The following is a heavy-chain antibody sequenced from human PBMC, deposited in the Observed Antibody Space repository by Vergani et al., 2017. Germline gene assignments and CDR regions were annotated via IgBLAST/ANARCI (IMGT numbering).Heavy chain of an antibody. D-gene: IGHD3-9*01. J-gene: IGHJ4*02. V-gene: IGHV1-46*03. CDR1: GYTFSNYY. CDR3: VRGGYGILTGFRY. Sequence: QVQVVQPGAEAKKSGASVKASCKTPGYTFSNYYMHWVRQTLGQGLEWMGIINPSGGHTHYVQKFQGIVTMTSDTSTGTVYMDLSSLGSGDRAICYCVRGGYGILTGFRYWGQGTLVTVSA. CDR2: INPSGGHT.